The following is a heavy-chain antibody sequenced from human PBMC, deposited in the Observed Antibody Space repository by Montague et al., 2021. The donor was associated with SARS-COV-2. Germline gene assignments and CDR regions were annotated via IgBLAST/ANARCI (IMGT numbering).Heavy chain of an antibody. J-gene: IGHJ5*02. D-gene: IGHD3-22*01. CDR1: GDSVISDKYY. Sequence: SETLSPTCTVTGDSVISDKYYWSWIRQPPGKGLEWIGFIYDSGSTCYNPSLHSRVTITIDTSKNQFSLNLMSVTPADTAVYYCVMGSGYPWGQGTLVTVSS. CDR2: IYDSGST. CDR3: VMGSGYP. V-gene: IGHV4-61*01.